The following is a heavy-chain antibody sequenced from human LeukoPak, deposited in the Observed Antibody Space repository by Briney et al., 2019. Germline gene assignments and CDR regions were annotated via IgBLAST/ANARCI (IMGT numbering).Heavy chain of an antibody. CDR2: INPDGSAK. CDR1: GFTFSNFW. J-gene: IGHJ6*02. CDR3: ARHFSTYSYGLDV. Sequence: GGSLRLSCAASGFTFSNFWMSWVRQAPGKGLEWVANINPDGSAKYYVDSVKGRFTISRDNAENSLYPQMNSLRPEDTAVYYCARHFSTYSYGLDVWGQGTTVTVSS. V-gene: IGHV3-7*01. D-gene: IGHD3-3*02.